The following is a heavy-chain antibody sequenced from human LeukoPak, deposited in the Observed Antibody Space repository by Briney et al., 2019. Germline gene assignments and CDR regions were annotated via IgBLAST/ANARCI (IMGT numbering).Heavy chain of an antibody. J-gene: IGHJ3*02. Sequence: PGGSLRLSCAASGFTFSNYALSWVRQAPGKGLEWVSDISGSGGSTYYADSVKGRFTISRDNSKNTMYLQMNSLRAEDTAVYYCAKEALRGVGAFDIWGQGTMVTVSS. CDR3: AKEALRGVGAFDI. CDR1: GFTFSNYA. D-gene: IGHD3-10*01. V-gene: IGHV3-23*01. CDR2: ISGSGGST.